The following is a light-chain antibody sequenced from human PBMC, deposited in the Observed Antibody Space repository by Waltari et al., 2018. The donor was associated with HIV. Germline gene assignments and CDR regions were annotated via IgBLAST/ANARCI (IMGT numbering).Light chain of an antibody. J-gene: IGLJ2*01. CDR3: TSYAGPNYLP. Sequence: QSALTQPPSASGSPGQSVTISYQQHPGKAPKLIIYEVTKRPSGVPDRFSGSKSGNTASLTVSGLQAEDEADYYCTSYAGPNYLPFGGGTTLTVL. CDR2: EVT. V-gene: IGLV2-8*01.